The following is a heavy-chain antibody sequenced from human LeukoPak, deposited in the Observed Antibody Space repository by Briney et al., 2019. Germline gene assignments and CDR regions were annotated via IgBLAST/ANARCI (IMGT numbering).Heavy chain of an antibody. Sequence: SETLSLTCTVSGGSISSYYWSWIRQPPGKGLEWIGYIYYSGSTNYNPSLKSRVTISVDTSKNQLSLKLSSVTAADTAVYYCARSSYYYGADALDIWGQGTTVTVSS. CDR3: ARSSYYYGADALDI. CDR1: GGSISSYY. CDR2: IYYSGST. J-gene: IGHJ3*02. D-gene: IGHD3-10*01. V-gene: IGHV4-59*01.